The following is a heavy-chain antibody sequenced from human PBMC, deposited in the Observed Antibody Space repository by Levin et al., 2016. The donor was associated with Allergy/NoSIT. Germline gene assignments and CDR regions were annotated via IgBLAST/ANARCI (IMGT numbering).Heavy chain of an antibody. D-gene: IGHD6-6*01. CDR2: INPSGGST. CDR3: ARDHSVSGIAARYYYYYYMDV. V-gene: IGHV1-46*01. J-gene: IGHJ6*03. Sequence: WVRQAPGQGLEWMGIINPSGGSTSYAQKFQGRVTMTRDTSTSTVYMELSSLRSEDTAVYYCARDHSVSGIAARYYYYYYMDVWGKGTTVTVSS.